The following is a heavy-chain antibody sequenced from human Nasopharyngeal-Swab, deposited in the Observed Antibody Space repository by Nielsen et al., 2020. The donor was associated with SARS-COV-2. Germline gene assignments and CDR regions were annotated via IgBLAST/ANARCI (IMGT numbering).Heavy chain of an antibody. J-gene: IGHJ4*02. CDR3: ARAPAGVAVPLIDY. V-gene: IGHV3-11*01. Sequence: GGSLTLSCSASGFTFSDYYLTWVRQTPGKGLQWVSHISLSGPTTYSADSVKGRFTISRDNARNTLLLQMSSLTADDTAIYYCARAPAGVAVPLIDYWGQGTLVTVSS. CDR1: GFTFSDYY. D-gene: IGHD3-3*01. CDR2: ISLSGPTT.